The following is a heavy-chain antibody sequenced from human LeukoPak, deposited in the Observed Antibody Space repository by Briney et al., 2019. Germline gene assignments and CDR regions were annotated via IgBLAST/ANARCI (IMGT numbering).Heavy chain of an antibody. CDR1: GFTFSSYG. CDR3: AKDRGAYWTSASNYYFDY. Sequence: QPGGSQRLSCAASGFTFSSYGMHWVRQAPGKGLEWVAFIRYDGSNKYYADSVKGRFTISRDNSKNTLYLQMNSLRAEDTAVYYCAKDRGAYWTSASNYYFDYWGQGTLVTVSS. CDR2: IRYDGSNK. D-gene: IGHD4-11*01. V-gene: IGHV3-30*02. J-gene: IGHJ4*02.